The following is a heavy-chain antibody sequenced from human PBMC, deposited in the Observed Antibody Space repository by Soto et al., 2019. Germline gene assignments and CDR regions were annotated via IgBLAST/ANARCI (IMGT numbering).Heavy chain of an antibody. CDR3: ARQGVTMVRGVIIIPGNYYYYGMDV. CDR2: INYFGST. D-gene: IGHD3-10*01. Sequence: PSETQSVTCAVYDVSFSCYYWSWIRQQPGKRLEWIGYINYFGSTYYNPSLKSRVTISVDTSKNQFSLKLSSVTAADTAVYYCARQGVTMVRGVIIIPGNYYYYGMDVWGQGTTVTVSS. J-gene: IGHJ6*02. V-gene: IGHV4-59*08. CDR1: DVSFSCYY.